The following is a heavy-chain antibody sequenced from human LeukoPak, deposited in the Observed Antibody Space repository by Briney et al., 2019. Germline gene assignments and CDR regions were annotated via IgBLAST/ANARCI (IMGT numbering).Heavy chain of an antibody. Sequence: GASVKVSCKASGYTFTSYDINWVLQATGQGLEWMGWMNTNSGNTGYAQKFQGRVTMTGNTSISTAYMELSSLRSEDTAVYYCARGISYGDPETDYWGQGTLVTVSS. CDR2: MNTNSGNT. CDR1: GYTFTSYD. D-gene: IGHD4-17*01. V-gene: IGHV1-8*01. J-gene: IGHJ4*02. CDR3: ARGISYGDPETDY.